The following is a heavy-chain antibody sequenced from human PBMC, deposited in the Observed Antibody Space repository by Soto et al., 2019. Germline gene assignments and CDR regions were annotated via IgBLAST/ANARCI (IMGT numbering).Heavy chain of an antibody. V-gene: IGHV4-39*01. CDR1: GGSISSSSYY. Sequence: SETLSLTCTVSGGSISSSSYYWGWIRQPPGKGLEWIGSIHYSGSTYYNPSLKSRVTISVDTSKNQFSLKLGSVTAADTAVYYCASGGPRNYDFWSDYFIWFDPWGQGTLVTVSS. CDR3: ASGGPRNYDFWSDYFIWFDP. J-gene: IGHJ5*02. D-gene: IGHD3-3*01. CDR2: IHYSGST.